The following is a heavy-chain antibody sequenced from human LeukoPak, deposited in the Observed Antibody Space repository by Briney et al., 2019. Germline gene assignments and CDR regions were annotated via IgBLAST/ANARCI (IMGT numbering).Heavy chain of an antibody. CDR1: GGSISSYS. CDR2: IYYSGST. Sequence: PSETLSLTCTVSGGSISSYSWSWIRQPPGKGLEWIGYIYYSGSTNYNPSLKSRVTMSVDTSKNQFSLKLSSVTAADTAVYYCASAGGGSTMIAWGQGTLVTVSS. D-gene: IGHD2-15*01. V-gene: IGHV4-59*12. J-gene: IGHJ5*02. CDR3: ASAGGGSTMIA.